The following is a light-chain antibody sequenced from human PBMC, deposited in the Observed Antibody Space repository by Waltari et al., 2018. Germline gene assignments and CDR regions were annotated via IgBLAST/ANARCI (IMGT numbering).Light chain of an antibody. CDR2: AAS. J-gene: IGKJ4*01. V-gene: IGKV1-12*01. Sequence: DIQMTQSPSSVSASVGDRVTITCRASQDISSWLAWFQQKPGKAPKLLIYAASSLQSGVPSRFTGSGSWTDFILTISNLQPEDFATYFCQQGNSFPHTFGGGTKVEIK. CDR3: QQGNSFPHT. CDR1: QDISSW.